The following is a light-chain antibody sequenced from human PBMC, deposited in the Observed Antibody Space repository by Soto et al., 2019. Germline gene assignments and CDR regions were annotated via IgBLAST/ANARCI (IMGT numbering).Light chain of an antibody. J-gene: IGKJ2*01. CDR3: QQYGSSPMYT. Sequence: EIVLTQSPGTLSLSPGERATLSCRASQSVSSSYSAWYQQKPGQAPRLLIYGASSRATGIPDRFSGSGSGTDFTLTISRLEPEDFAVYYCQQYGSSPMYTFGQGTKV. CDR1: QSVSSSY. V-gene: IGKV3-20*01. CDR2: GAS.